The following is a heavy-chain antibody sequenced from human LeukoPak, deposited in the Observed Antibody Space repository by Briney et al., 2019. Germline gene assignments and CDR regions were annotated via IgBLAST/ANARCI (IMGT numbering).Heavy chain of an antibody. J-gene: IGHJ6*03. CDR3: ARGKAAADYYYYYMDV. D-gene: IGHD6-13*01. Sequence: ASVKVSCKASGYTFSSYAMNWVRQAPGQGLEWMGWINTNTGNPTYAQGFTGRFVFSLHTSVSTAYLQISSLKAEDTAVYYCARGKAAADYYYYYMDVWGKGTTVTISS. V-gene: IGHV7-4-1*02. CDR1: GYTFSSYA. CDR2: INTNTGNP.